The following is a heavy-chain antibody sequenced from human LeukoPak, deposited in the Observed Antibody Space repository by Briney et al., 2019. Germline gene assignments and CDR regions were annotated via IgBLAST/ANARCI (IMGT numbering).Heavy chain of an antibody. CDR1: GFSFSTRGVN. CDR2: ISWGDDK. Sequence: SGPTLVNPPQTLTLTCTISGFSFSTRGVNVGWIRQPPGKALERLSIISWGDDKLYSTSLKSRLTITKDTSKNQVVLTMTNMDPVDTATYYCAHGDYGSGSYFFDYWGQGALVTVSS. CDR3: AHGDYGSGSYFFDY. D-gene: IGHD3-10*01. V-gene: IGHV2-5*02. J-gene: IGHJ4*02.